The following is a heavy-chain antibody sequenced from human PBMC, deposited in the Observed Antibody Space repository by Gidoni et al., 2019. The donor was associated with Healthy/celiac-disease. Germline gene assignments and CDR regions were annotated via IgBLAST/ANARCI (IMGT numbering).Heavy chain of an antibody. D-gene: IGHD1-7*01. J-gene: IGHJ6*02. CDR2: ISSSSSYI. CDR1: GFTFSSSS. V-gene: IGHV3-21*01. CDR3: ARDNSDWNYADYYYYGMDV. Sequence: EVQLVESGGGLVKPGGSLRLSCAASGFTFSSSSMNWVRQAPGKGQEWVSSISSSSSYIYYADSVKGRFTISRDNAKNSLYLQMNSLRAEDTAVYYCARDNSDWNYADYYYYGMDVWGQGTTVTVSS.